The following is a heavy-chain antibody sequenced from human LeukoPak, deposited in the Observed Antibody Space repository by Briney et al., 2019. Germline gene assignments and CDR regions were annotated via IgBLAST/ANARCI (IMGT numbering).Heavy chain of an antibody. CDR2: INHSGSA. CDR3: ARGGTDSSDYYWGFYYFDY. D-gene: IGHD3-22*01. Sequence: SETLSPTCAVYGGSFSGYYWTWLRQIPGKGLEWIGQINHSGSAIYNPSLKSRLTISVATSTNQFSLELSSVTAADTAMYYCARGGTDSSDYYWGFYYFDYWGRGTLVTVSS. J-gene: IGHJ4*02. CDR1: GGSFSGYY. V-gene: IGHV4-34*01.